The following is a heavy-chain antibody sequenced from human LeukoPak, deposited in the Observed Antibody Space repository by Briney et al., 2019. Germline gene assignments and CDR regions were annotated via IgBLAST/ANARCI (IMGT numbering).Heavy chain of an antibody. CDR1: GGSISRYY. CDR2: IYYSGST. D-gene: IGHD6-19*01. V-gene: IGHV4-59*01. CDR3: AGGKELSSGWYVAFPDYYYYYYMDV. J-gene: IGHJ6*03. Sequence: PSETLSLTCTVSGGSISRYYWSWLRHPPGKGLEWIGYIYYSGSTNYNPSLKSRVTISVDTSKNQFSLKQSSVTAADTAVYYFAGGKELSSGWYVAFPDYYYYYYMDVWGKGTTVTVS.